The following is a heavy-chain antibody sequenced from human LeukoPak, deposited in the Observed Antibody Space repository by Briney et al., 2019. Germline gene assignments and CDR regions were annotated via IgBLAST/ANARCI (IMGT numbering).Heavy chain of an antibody. CDR2: INHSGST. CDR3: ASRLDWFDP. CDR1: GGSFSGYY. V-gene: IGHV4-34*01. Sequence: TSETLSLTCAVYGGSFSGYYRSWIRQPPGKGLEWIGEINHSGSTNYNPSLKSRVTISVDTSKNQFSLKLSSVTAADTAVYYCASRLDWFDPWGQGTLVTVSS. J-gene: IGHJ5*02.